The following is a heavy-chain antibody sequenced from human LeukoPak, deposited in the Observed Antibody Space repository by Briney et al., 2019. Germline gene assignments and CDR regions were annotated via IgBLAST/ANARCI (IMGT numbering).Heavy chain of an antibody. Sequence: PSETLSLTCTVSGGSISSYYWSWIRQPPGKGLEWIGYIYYSGSTNYNPSLKSRVTISVDTSKNQFSLKLSSVTAADTAVYYCARVRGYSYGRYYMDVWGKGTTVTVSS. V-gene: IGHV4-59*01. CDR3: ARVRGYSYGRYYMDV. CDR1: GGSISSYY. CDR2: IYYSGST. D-gene: IGHD5-18*01. J-gene: IGHJ6*03.